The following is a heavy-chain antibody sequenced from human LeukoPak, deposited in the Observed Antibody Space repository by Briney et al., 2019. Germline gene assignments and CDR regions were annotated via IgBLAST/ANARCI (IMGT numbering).Heavy chain of an antibody. Sequence: GSSVKVSCKASGGTFSSYAISWERQAPGQGLEWMGGIIPIFGTANYAQEFQGRVTITADKSTSTAYMELSSLRSEDTAVYYCARDSETGYSPYFDYWGQGTLVTVSS. D-gene: IGHD3-9*01. V-gene: IGHV1-69*06. J-gene: IGHJ4*02. CDR2: IIPIFGTA. CDR1: GGTFSSYA. CDR3: ARDSETGYSPYFDY.